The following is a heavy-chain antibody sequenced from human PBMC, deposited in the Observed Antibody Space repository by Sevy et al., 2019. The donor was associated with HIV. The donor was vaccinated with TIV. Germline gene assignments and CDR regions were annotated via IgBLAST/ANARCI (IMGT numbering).Heavy chain of an antibody. J-gene: IGHJ5*02. CDR1: GFTFDRYW. CDR2: IRQDGSEK. Sequence: GGSLRLSCAASGFTFDRYWMAWVRQTPGKGLEWVANIRQDGSEKYHMGSVKGRFTISRDNAKNSLYLQMNSLRVDDTALYYCVRESGEESTIWFDPWGQGTLVTVSS. V-gene: IGHV3-7*03. CDR3: VRESGEESTIWFDP. D-gene: IGHD2-8*01.